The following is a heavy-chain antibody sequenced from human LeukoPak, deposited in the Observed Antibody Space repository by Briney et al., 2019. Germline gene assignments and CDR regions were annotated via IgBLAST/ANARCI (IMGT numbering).Heavy chain of an antibody. CDR3: ARGQKVDTAMILYFDY. D-gene: IGHD5-18*01. V-gene: IGHV4-34*01. CDR2: VNHSGST. CDR1: GDSFSGYY. J-gene: IGHJ4*02. Sequence: PSETLSLTCAVYGDSFSGYYWSWIRQPPGKGLEWIGEVNHSGSTNYNPSLKSRVTISVDTSKNQFSLKLSSVTAADTAVYYCARGQKVDTAMILYFDYWGQGTPVTVSS.